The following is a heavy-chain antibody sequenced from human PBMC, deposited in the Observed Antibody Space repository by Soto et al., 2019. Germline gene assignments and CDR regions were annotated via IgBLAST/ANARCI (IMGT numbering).Heavy chain of an antibody. CDR1: GGSINSYW. V-gene: IGHV4-4*07. CDR2: VYSSGTT. Sequence: SETLSLTCTVSGGSINSYWWSWIRQPAGKGLEWIGRVYSSGTTDYNPSLNSRATMSVETSKNQFSLKLSSVTAADTAVYYCARDIASYAYGEGYWGQGIQVTSPQ. J-gene: IGHJ4*02. D-gene: IGHD2-21*01. CDR3: ARDIASYAYGEGY.